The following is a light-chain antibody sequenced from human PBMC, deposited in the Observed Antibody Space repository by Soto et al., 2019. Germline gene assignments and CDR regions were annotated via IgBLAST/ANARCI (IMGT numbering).Light chain of an antibody. CDR1: QSVSSSY. J-gene: IGKJ1*01. CDR3: QQYGSSQT. V-gene: IGKV3-20*01. Sequence: EIVLTQSPGTLSLSPGERAPLSCRASQSVSSSYLAWYQQNPGQAPRLLIYGASSRATGIPDRFSGSGSGTDFTLTISRLEPEDFAVYYCQQYGSSQTFGQGTKVDIK. CDR2: GAS.